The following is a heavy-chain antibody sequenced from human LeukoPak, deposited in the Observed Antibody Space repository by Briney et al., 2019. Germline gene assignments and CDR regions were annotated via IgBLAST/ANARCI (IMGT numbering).Heavy chain of an antibody. Sequence: PSETLSLTCTVSGGSISTYSWTWIRQPPGKGLEWIGYIHYRGSTNYNPSLKSRVTISVDTSKNQFSLKLTSVTAADTAVYCCARADITTVRGVIRDNWFDPWGQETLVTVSS. V-gene: IGHV4-59*08. J-gene: IGHJ5*02. CDR2: IHYRGST. CDR1: GGSISTYS. CDR3: ARADITTVRGVIRDNWFDP. D-gene: IGHD3-10*01.